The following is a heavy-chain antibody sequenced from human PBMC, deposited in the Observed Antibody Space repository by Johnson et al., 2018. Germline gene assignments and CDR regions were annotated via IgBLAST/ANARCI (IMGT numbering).Heavy chain of an antibody. CDR3: AKDLGSSGWYRVSYFQH. V-gene: IGHV3-72*01. Sequence: VQLVQSGGGLVQPGGSLRLSCAASGFTFSDHYMDWVRQAPGKGLEWVGRSRNKANSYTTEYAASVKGRFTISRDNAKNSLYLQMNSLRAEDTALYYCAKDLGSSGWYRVSYFQHWGQGTLVTVSS. J-gene: IGHJ1*01. CDR2: SRNKANSYTT. D-gene: IGHD6-19*01. CDR1: GFTFSDHY.